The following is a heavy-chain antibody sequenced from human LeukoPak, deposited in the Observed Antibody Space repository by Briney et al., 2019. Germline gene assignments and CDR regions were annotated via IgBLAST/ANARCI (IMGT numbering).Heavy chain of an antibody. D-gene: IGHD1-1*01. J-gene: IGHJ4*02. CDR1: GFTFSSYN. Sequence: GGSLRLSCAASGFTFSSYNMNWVRQAPGKGLEWVSSITSSSSSIYYADSVRGRFTISRDNAKNSLYLQMNSLRAEDTAVYYCANTKQFEYWGQGTLVTVSS. V-gene: IGHV3-21*01. CDR3: ANTKQFEY. CDR2: ITSSSSSI.